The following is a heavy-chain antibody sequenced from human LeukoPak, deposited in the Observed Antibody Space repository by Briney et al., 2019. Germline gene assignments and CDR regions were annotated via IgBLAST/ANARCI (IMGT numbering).Heavy chain of an antibody. CDR3: ARGFRGPNFDH. CDR2: IHYSGST. D-gene: IGHD3-10*01. V-gene: IGHV4-38-2*02. J-gene: IGHJ4*02. Sequence: SETLSLTCTVSGYSISSGFYWGWIRQPPGEGLQYIGSIHYSGSTFYNPSLKSRVTISVDTSKNQFSLRLSSVAAADTAVYYCARGFRGPNFDHWGQGTLVTVSS. CDR1: GYSISSGFY.